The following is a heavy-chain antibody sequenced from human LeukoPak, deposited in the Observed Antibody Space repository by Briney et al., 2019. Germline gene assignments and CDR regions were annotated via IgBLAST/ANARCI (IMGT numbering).Heavy chain of an antibody. CDR3: ARNDYSDYGVDY. CDR1: GGSISSSSYY. J-gene: IGHJ4*02. D-gene: IGHD4-11*01. CDR2: IYYSGSI. V-gene: IGHV4-39*07. Sequence: SETLSLTCTVSGGSISSSSYYWGWIRQPPGKGLEWIGSIYYSGSINYNPSLKSRVTISVDTSKNQFSLKLSSVTAADTAVYYCARNDYSDYGVDYWGQGTLVTVSS.